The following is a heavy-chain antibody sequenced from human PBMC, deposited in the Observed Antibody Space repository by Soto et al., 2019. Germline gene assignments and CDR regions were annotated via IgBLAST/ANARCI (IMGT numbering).Heavy chain of an antibody. CDR3: TRSGDAVATINDY. Sequence: GGSLRLSCAASGFPFSDHWFSWVRQAPGKGLEWVANINRDGSETFYVDSVKGRFTISKDFAKSSVYLQMNSLRVEDTAFYYCTRSGDAVATINDYWGQGTLVTVSS. CDR1: GFPFSDHW. CDR2: INRDGSET. V-gene: IGHV3-7*01. J-gene: IGHJ4*02. D-gene: IGHD5-12*01.